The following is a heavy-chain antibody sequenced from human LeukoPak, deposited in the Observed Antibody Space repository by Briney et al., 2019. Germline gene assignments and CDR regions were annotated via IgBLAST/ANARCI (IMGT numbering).Heavy chain of an antibody. CDR1: GYTFTSYG. J-gene: IGHJ3*02. D-gene: IGHD2-15*01. CDR2: ISAYNGNT. CDR3: ARDISCSGGRCYVRGAFNI. V-gene: IGHV1-18*01. Sequence: ASVKMTCKASGYTFTSYGISWVRQAPGQGLEWMGWISAYNGNTNYAQKLQDRVTMTTDTSTSTAYMELRSLRSDDTAVYYCARDISCSGGRCYVRGAFNIWGEATMVTVSS.